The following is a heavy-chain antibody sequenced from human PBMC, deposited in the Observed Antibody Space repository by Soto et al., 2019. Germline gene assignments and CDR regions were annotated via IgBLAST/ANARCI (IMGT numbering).Heavy chain of an antibody. D-gene: IGHD2-2*01. CDR3: ARTSFNWFDP. J-gene: IGHJ5*02. CDR1: GGSVSSGSYY. CDR2: IYYSGST. V-gene: IGHV4-61*01. Sequence: SETLSLTCTVSGGSVSSGSYYWSWIRQPPGKGLEWIGYIYYSGSTNYNPSLKSRVTISVDTSKNQFSLKLSSVTAADTAVYYCARTSFNWFDPWRQGTLVTVSS.